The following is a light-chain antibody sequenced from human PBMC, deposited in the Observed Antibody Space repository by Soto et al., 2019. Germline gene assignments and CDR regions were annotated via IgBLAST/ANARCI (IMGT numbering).Light chain of an antibody. CDR1: QSVSIS. J-gene: IGKJ5*01. CDR2: DAS. Sequence: EIVLAQSPATLSLSPGERSTLSCSSSQSVSISLAWYQQNPGQAPRLLIYDASNRATGVPARFSGSGSGTDFTLTVSSLEPEDFALYYCQQRSNWPPEITFGQGTRLEIK. CDR3: QQRSNWPPEIT. V-gene: IGKV3-11*01.